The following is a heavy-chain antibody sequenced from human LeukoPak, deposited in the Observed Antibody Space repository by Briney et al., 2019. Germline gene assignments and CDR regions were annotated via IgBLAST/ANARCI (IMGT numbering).Heavy chain of an antibody. D-gene: IGHD6-19*01. CDR3: ARVGQWLAKYYFDY. V-gene: IGHV1-2*02. CDR1: GYTFTGYY. J-gene: IGHJ4*02. CDR2: INPNSGGT. Sequence: ASVKVSCKASGYTFTGYYMHWVRQAPGQGLERMGWINPNSGGTNYAQKFQGRVTMTRDTSISTAYMELSRLRSDDTAVYYCARVGQWLAKYYFDYWGQGTLVTVSS.